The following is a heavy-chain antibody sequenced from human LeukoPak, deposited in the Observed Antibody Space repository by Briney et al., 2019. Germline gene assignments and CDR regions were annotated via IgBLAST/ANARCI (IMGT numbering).Heavy chain of an antibody. CDR3: ARGLEIVGVGYYYYYGMDV. Sequence: GGSLRLSCAASGFTFSSYSMNWVRQAPGKGLEWVSSISSSSSYIYYADSVKGRFTISRDNAKNSLYLQMNSLRAEDTAVYYCARGLEIVGVGYYYYYGMDVWGQGTTVTVSS. J-gene: IGHJ6*02. CDR2: ISSSSSYI. D-gene: IGHD1-26*01. CDR1: GFTFSSYS. V-gene: IGHV3-21*01.